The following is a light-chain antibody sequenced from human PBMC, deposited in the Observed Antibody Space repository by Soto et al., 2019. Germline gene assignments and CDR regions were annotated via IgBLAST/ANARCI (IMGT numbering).Light chain of an antibody. CDR3: LLYYGGAQLV. V-gene: IGLV7-43*01. J-gene: IGLJ3*02. Sequence: QAVVTQEPSLTVSPGGTVTLTCASSTGAVTSGNYPSWFQQKPGQTPRTLIYTTNSRHSWTPARFSGSLLGDKAALTLSGVQPEDEAEYDCLLYYGGAQLVFGGGTKLTVL. CDR2: TTN. CDR1: TGAVTSGNY.